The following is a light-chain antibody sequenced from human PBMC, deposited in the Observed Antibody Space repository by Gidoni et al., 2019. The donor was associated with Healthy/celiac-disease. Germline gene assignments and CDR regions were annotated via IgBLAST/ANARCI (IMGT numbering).Light chain of an antibody. CDR3: QQYNNWPQT. Sequence: EIVMTQSPATLSVSPGERATLSCRASQSVSSDLAWYQKKPGQAPRLLIYGASTRATGIPARFSGSGSGTEFTLTSSSLKSEDFAVYFCQQYNNWPQTFGQGTKLEIK. CDR2: GAS. CDR1: QSVSSD. J-gene: IGKJ2*01. V-gene: IGKV3-15*01.